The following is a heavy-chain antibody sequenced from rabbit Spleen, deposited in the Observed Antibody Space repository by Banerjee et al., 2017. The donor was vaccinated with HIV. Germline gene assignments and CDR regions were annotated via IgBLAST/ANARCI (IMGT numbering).Heavy chain of an antibody. CDR1: GFSFNSGYD. D-gene: IGHD4-1*01. Sequence: QEQLKETGGGLVQPGGSLTLSCKASGFSFNSGYDMCWVRQAPGKGLEWVACAYAGSSGSTYYASWAKGRFTISKTSSTTVTLQMTSLTAADTATYFCAKNAPSSGRGADLWGPGTLVTVS. CDR2: AYAGSSGST. CDR3: AKNAPSSGRGADL. V-gene: IGHV1S45*01. J-gene: IGHJ4*01.